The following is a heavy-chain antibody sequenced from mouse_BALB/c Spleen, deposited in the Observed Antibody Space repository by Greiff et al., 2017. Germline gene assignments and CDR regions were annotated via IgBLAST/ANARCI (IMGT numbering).Heavy chain of an antibody. V-gene: IGHV3-2*02. CDR3: ASSDYYAMDY. CDR2: ISYSGST. Sequence: EVQLQQSGPGLVKPSQSLSLTCTVTGYSITSDYAWNWIRQFPGNKLEWMGYISYSGSTSYNPSLKSRISITRYTSKNQFFLQLNSVTTEDTATYYCASSDYYAMDYWGQGTSVTVSS. CDR1: GYSITSDYA. J-gene: IGHJ4*01.